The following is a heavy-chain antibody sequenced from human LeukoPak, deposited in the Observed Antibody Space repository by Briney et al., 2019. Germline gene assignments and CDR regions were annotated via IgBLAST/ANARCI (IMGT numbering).Heavy chain of an antibody. CDR2: IYHSGST. CDR1: GGSISSGGYY. Sequence: SETLSLTCTVSGGSISSGGYYWSWIRQPPGKGLEWIGYIYHSGSTYYNPSLKSRVTISVDRSKNQFSLKLSSVTAADTAVYYCARDARTIFGVVDAFDIWGQGTMVTVSS. CDR3: ARDARTIFGVVDAFDI. D-gene: IGHD3-3*01. J-gene: IGHJ3*02. V-gene: IGHV4-30-2*01.